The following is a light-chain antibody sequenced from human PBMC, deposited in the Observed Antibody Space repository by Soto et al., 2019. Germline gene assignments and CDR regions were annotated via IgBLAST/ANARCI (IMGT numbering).Light chain of an antibody. CDR2: AAS. CDR3: QKYNSVPLT. V-gene: IGKV1-27*01. Sequence: DIQMTQSPSSLSASLGDRVTITCRASQGISSYLAWYQQKAGKVPNLLIYAASTLQSGVPSRFSGSGSGTDFTLTISSLQPEDVATYYCQKYNSVPLTFGGGTKVDIK. J-gene: IGKJ4*01. CDR1: QGISSY.